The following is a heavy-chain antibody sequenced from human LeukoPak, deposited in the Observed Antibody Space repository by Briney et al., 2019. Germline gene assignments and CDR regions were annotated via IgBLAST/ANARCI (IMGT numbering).Heavy chain of an antibody. J-gene: IGHJ4*02. CDR3: FTERWGESSGY. D-gene: IGHD2-21*01. CDR2: IKTKSDGGTP. V-gene: IGHV3-15*01. CDR1: GFTFSNAW. Sequence: PGGSLRLSCAASGFTFSNAWMSWVRQAPGKGLEWVGRIKTKSDGGTPDYAAPVKGRFTISRDDSENTLYLQMNSLKTEDTAVYYCFTERWGESSGYWGQGTLVTVSS.